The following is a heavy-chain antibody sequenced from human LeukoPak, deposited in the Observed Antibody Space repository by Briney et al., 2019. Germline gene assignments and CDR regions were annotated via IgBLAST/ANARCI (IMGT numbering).Heavy chain of an antibody. V-gene: IGHV1-2*02. J-gene: IGHJ5*02. CDR2: INPNSGGT. D-gene: IGHD3-10*01. CDR1: GYTFTGYY. CDR3: ARDWLLWFGELLSPAAWFDP. Sequence: ASVKVSCKASGYTFTGYYMHWVRQAPGQGLEWMGWINPNSGGTNYAQKFQGRVTMTRDTSISTAYMELSRLRSDDTAVYYCARDWLLWFGELLSPAAWFDPWGQETLVTVSS.